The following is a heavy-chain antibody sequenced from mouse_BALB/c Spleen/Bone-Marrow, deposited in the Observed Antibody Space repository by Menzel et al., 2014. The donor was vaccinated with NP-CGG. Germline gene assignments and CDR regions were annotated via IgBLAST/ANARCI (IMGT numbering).Heavy chain of an antibody. CDR2: IFPGIGTT. CDR1: GYAFTNYW. CDR3: ARGGNYGY. V-gene: IGHV1S132*01. D-gene: IGHD2-1*01. Sequence: VKLQESGAELVKPGVSVKLSCKTSGYAFTNYWIQWVKQRPGQGLGWIGEIFPGIGTTYYNEKFKGKATLTIDTSSSTAYMQLSSLTSEDSAVYFCARGGNYGYWGQGTTLTVSS. J-gene: IGHJ2*01.